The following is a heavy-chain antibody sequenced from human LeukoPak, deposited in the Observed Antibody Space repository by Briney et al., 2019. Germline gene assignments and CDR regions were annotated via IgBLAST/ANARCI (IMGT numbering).Heavy chain of an antibody. J-gene: IGHJ5*02. V-gene: IGHV3-33*01. D-gene: IGHD6-13*01. Sequence: PGGSLRLSCAASGFSISSFYMHWVRQAPGKGLEWVAVIWYDASNKYYADSVKGRFTISRDNSKSTLFLQMNSLRDDDTAVYYCVRGVGVSRFNYFDPWGQGTLVIVSS. CDR1: GFSISSFY. CDR3: VRGVGVSRFNYFDP. CDR2: IWYDASNK.